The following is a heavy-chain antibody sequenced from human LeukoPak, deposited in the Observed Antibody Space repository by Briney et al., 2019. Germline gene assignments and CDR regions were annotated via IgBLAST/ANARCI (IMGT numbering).Heavy chain of an antibody. CDR1: GFTFSSYA. D-gene: IGHD3-10*01. Sequence: GGSLRLSCVASGFTFSSYAMSWVRQASGKGLEWASAISGSGGNTYYADSVKGRFTISRDNSKNTLYLQMNSLRAEDTAVYYCAKPPLWFGDDYWGQGTLVTVSS. V-gene: IGHV3-23*01. CDR2: ISGSGGNT. J-gene: IGHJ4*02. CDR3: AKPPLWFGDDY.